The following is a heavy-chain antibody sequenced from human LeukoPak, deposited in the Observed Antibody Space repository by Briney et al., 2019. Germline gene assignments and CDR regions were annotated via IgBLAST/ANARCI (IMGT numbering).Heavy chain of an antibody. J-gene: IGHJ4*02. CDR3: ARAGRGCSSTSCYLKY. D-gene: IGHD2-2*01. Sequence: GGSLRLSCAASGFTFSDYYMSWIRQAPGKGLEWVANIKQDGSEKYYVDSVKGRFTISRDNAKNSLYLQMNSLRAEDTAVYYCARAGRGCSSTSCYLKYWGQGTLVTVSS. CDR2: IKQDGSEK. CDR1: GFTFSDYY. V-gene: IGHV3-7*01.